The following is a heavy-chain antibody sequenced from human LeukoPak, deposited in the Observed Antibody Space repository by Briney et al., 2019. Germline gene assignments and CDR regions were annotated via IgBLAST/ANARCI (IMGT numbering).Heavy chain of an antibody. Sequence: SETLSLTCTVSSASISSYYWSWIRQPPGKGLEWIGRIFYSGSTDYNPSLKSRVTILVDRSKNQFSLNLSSVTAADTAVYFCARDQGIAAPIDFWGQGTLVTVSS. CDR2: IFYSGST. D-gene: IGHD6-13*01. CDR1: SASISSYY. J-gene: IGHJ4*02. CDR3: ARDQGIAAPIDF. V-gene: IGHV4-59*01.